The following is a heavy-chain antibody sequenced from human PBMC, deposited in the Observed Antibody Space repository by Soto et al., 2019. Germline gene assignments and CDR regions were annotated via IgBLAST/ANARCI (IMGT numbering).Heavy chain of an antibody. D-gene: IGHD6-13*01. CDR2: IKQDGSEK. CDR1: GFTFSSYW. CDR3: ARDGQLVINYFDY. J-gene: IGHJ4*02. Sequence: QAGGSLRLSCAASGFTFSSYWMSWVRQAPGKGLEWVANIKQDGSEKYYVDSVEGRFTISRDNAKNSLYLQMNSLRAEDTAVYYCARDGQLVINYFDYWGQGTLVTVSS. V-gene: IGHV3-7*01.